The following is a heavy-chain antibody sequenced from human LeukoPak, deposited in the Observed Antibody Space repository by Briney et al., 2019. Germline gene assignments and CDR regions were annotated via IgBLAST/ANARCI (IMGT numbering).Heavy chain of an antibody. CDR1: GFTFSSYG. CDR2: IWYDGSNK. Sequence: GGSLRLSYAASGFTFSSYGMHWVRQAPGKGLEWVAVIWYDGSNKYYADSVKGRFTISRDNSKNTLYLQMNSLRAEDTAVYYCARDQTGYCSSTSCYSSSSLNYWGQGTLVTVSS. CDR3: ARDQTGYCSSTSCYSSSSLNY. D-gene: IGHD2-2*02. J-gene: IGHJ4*02. V-gene: IGHV3-33*01.